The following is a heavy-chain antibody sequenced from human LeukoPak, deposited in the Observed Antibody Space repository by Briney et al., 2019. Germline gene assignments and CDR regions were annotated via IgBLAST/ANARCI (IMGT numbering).Heavy chain of an antibody. J-gene: IGHJ4*01. Sequence: GGSLRLSCAASGFTFSSYTMNWARQAPGKGLEWLSYISSSGSTIYYADSVKGRFTISRDNAKNSLYLQMNSLRAEDTAVYYCAKDMRFDWTPYYFDYWGQEPWSPSPQ. CDR1: GFTFSSYT. D-gene: IGHD3-9*01. CDR3: AKDMRFDWTPYYFDY. V-gene: IGHV3-48*01. CDR2: ISSSGSTI.